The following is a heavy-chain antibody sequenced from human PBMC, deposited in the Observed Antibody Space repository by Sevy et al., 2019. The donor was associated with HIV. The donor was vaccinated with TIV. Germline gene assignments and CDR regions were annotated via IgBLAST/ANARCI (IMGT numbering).Heavy chain of an antibody. V-gene: IGHV3-7*01. J-gene: IGHJ4*02. CDR2: IKQDGSEK. CDR1: GFTLSSYW. CDR3: ARARAYYYDNSGYSFDY. D-gene: IGHD3-22*01. Sequence: GGSLRLSCAASGFTLSSYWMSWVRQAPGKVLEWVANIKQDGSEKYYVDSVKGRFTISRDNAKNSLYLQMNSLRVEDTAAYYCARARAYYYDNSGYSFDYWGQGTLVTVSS.